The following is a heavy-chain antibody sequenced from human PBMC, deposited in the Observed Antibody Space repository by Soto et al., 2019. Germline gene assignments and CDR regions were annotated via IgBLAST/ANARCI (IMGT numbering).Heavy chain of an antibody. D-gene: IGHD2-15*01. Sequence: QVQVQESGPGLVKPSDTLSLTCTVSGGSVSSRSYFWGWIRQSPGKGLEWIGTIYYNGSTYYNPSLKSPVTSSADTTSNPCSLKLTSVTASDTALSYCARHRVVPATPTNWFDPWGQGTLVTVSS. CDR2: IYYNGST. CDR1: GGSVSSRSYF. V-gene: IGHV4-39*01. J-gene: IGHJ5*02. CDR3: ARHRVVPATPTNWFDP.